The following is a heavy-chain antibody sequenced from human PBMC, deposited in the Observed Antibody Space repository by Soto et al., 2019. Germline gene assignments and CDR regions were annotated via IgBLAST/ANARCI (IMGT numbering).Heavy chain of an antibody. CDR3: ARDWNGDKYFDF. CDR1: GITATNGH. Sequence: DVQLVKSGGGLIQPGGSLRLSCAASGITATNGHMNWVRQAPGKGLEWVSVIYSDDNTNYADAVKGRFTISRDTSKNTVYLQMNSLRAEDTADYYCARDWNGDKYFDFWDQGSLVTVSS. CDR2: IYSDDNT. V-gene: IGHV3-53*01. D-gene: IGHD4-17*01. J-gene: IGHJ4*02.